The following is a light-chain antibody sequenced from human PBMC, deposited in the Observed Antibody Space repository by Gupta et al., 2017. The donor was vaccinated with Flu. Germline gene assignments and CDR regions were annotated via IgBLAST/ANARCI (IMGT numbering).Light chain of an antibody. Sequence: DIQLTQSPSFLSASVGDRVTITCRASQAINSYLAWYQQKPGKAPKLLIYAASTVQNGAPSRFSGSGSGTEFTLTISSLQPVDFATYYCQQLDSPPSTFGDGTRVDIK. CDR1: QAINSY. CDR2: AAS. CDR3: QQLDSPPST. J-gene: IGKJ3*01. V-gene: IGKV1-9*01.